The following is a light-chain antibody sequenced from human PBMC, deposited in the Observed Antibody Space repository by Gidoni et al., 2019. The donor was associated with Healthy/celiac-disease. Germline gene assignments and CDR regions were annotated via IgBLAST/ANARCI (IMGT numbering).Light chain of an antibody. V-gene: IGKV1-5*03. CDR2: KVS. CDR3: QQYNSYSGYT. Sequence: DIQMTQSPSTLSASVGARVTITCRASQSISTWLAGYQQKPGKAPKLLIYKVSSLESGVPSRCSGSGSGTEFTLTISSLQPDDCATYDCQQYNSYSGYTFGQGTKLEIK. J-gene: IGKJ2*01. CDR1: QSISTW.